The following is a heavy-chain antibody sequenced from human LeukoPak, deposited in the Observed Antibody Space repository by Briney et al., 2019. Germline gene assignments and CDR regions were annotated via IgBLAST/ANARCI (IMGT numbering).Heavy chain of an antibody. J-gene: IGHJ4*02. CDR3: AIPPGVITFGGVIPNDY. V-gene: IGHV3-30*03. D-gene: IGHD3-16*02. CDR2: ISYDGSNK. Sequence: GGSLRLSCAASGFTFSSYGMHWVRQAPGKGLEWVAVISYDGSNKYYADSVKGRFTISRDNSKNTLYLQMNSLRAEDTAVYYCAIPPGVITFGGVIPNDYWGQGTLVTVSS. CDR1: GFTFSSYG.